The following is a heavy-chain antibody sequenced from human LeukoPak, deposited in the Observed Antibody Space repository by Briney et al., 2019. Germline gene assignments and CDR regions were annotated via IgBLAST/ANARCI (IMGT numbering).Heavy chain of an antibody. V-gene: IGHV4-39*07. D-gene: IGHD3-10*01. CDR2: IFYSGST. CDR1: GGSISSSSYY. Sequence: RSSETLSLTCTVPGGSISSSSYYWGWIRQPPGKGLEWIGSIFYSGSTYYNPSLKSRVTISVDTSKNQFSLKLSSVTAADTAVYYCARAKGYGSGSRAYYYYYYMDVWGKGTTVTISS. CDR3: ARAKGYGSGSRAYYYYYYMDV. J-gene: IGHJ6*03.